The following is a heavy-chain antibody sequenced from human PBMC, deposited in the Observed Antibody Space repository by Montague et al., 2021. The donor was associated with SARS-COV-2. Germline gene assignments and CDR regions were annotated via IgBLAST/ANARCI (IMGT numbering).Heavy chain of an antibody. D-gene: IGHD3-10*01. J-gene: IGHJ4*02. CDR1: GFTFHGYA. CDR3: AKDRGYYGSGSYFEY. Sequence: SLRLSCAASGFTFHGYALHWVRQVPGKGLEWVSGISWNSGSIGYGDSVKGRFTISRDNAENSLYLQMNSLRAEDTALYYCAKDRGYYGSGSYFEYWGQGTLVTVSS. CDR2: ISWNSGSI. V-gene: IGHV3-9*01.